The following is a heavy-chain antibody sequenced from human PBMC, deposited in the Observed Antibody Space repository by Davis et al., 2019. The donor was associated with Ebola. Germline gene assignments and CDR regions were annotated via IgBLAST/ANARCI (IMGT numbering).Heavy chain of an antibody. CDR1: GFTFSSYW. CDR3: ARRRWLQLNWYFDL. D-gene: IGHD5-24*01. J-gene: IGHJ2*01. V-gene: IGHV3-74*01. CDR2: INSDGSST. Sequence: HTGGSLRLSCAASGFTFSSYWMHWVRQAPGKGLVWVSRINSDGSSTSYADSVKGRFTISRDNAKNSLYLQMNSLRAEDTAVYYCARRRWLQLNWYFDLWGRGTLVTVSS.